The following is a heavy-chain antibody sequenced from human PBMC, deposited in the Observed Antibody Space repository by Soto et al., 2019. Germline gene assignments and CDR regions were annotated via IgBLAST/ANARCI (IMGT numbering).Heavy chain of an antibody. CDR1: GFTFTSSA. CDR2: IVVGSGNT. V-gene: IGHV1-58*01. D-gene: IGHD4-4*01. Sequence: SVKVSCKASGFTFTSSAVQWVRQARGQRLEWIGWIVVGSGNTNYAQKFQERVTITRDMSTSTAYMELSSLRSEDTAVYYCAARTVNRPYYYYGMDVWGQGTTVTVSS. J-gene: IGHJ6*02. CDR3: AARTVNRPYYYYGMDV.